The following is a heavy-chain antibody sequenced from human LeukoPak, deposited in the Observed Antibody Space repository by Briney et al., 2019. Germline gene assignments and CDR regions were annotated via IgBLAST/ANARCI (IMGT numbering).Heavy chain of an antibody. J-gene: IGHJ6*02. Sequence: GASVKVSCKASGYTFTSYAMHWVRQAPGQRLEWMGWISAYNGNTNYAQKLQGRVTMTTDTSTSTAYMELRSLRSDDTAVYYCARRSASYCSSTSCYSIYYYYYGMDVWGQGTTVTVSS. CDR2: ISAYNGNT. CDR1: GYTFTSYA. V-gene: IGHV1-18*01. D-gene: IGHD2-2*01. CDR3: ARRSASYCSSTSCYSIYYYYYGMDV.